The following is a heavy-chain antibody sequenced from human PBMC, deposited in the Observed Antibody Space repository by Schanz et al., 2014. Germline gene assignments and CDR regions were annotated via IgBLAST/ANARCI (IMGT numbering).Heavy chain of an antibody. CDR1: RYTFNTYG. CDR3: AGAFDSSGYYFDY. CDR2: VNPSVRGT. J-gene: IGHJ4*02. Sequence: QGQLVQSGPEVKEPGASVKVSCEASRYTFNTYGLNWVRQASGQGLEWMGIVNPSVRGTHFAREFQGRVTVTSDTSTSTVYMELSGLRSEDTAVYYCAGAFDSSGYYFDYWGQGTLVTVSS. D-gene: IGHD3-22*01. V-gene: IGHV1-46*02.